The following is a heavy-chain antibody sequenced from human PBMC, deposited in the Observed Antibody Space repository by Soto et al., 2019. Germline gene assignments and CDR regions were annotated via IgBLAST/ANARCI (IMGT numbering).Heavy chain of an antibody. J-gene: IGHJ4*02. CDR2: ISYDGSNK. D-gene: IGHD3-22*01. V-gene: IGHV3-30-3*01. Sequence: GSLGLSCTASGFTFSSYAMHWVRQAPGKGLEWVAVISYDGSNKYYADSVKGRFTISRDNSKNTLYLQMNSMRAEDTAVYYCARAAYYYDSSGYYYDYYFDYWGQGTPVTVS. CDR1: GFTFSSYA. CDR3: ARAAYYYDSSGYYYDYYFDY.